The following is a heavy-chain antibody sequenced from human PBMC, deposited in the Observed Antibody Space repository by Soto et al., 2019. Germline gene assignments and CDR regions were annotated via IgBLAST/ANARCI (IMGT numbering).Heavy chain of an antibody. CDR3: ARILSNWFDP. CDR1: GFSLSNARMG. CDR2: IFSNDEK. Sequence: SGPTLVNPTETLTLTCTVSGFSLSNARMGVSWIRQPPGKALEWLAHIFSNDEKSYIPSLKSRLTISKDTSKSQVVLTMSNMDPVDTATYFGARILSNWFDPWGPGTLVTLSS. V-gene: IGHV2-26*01. J-gene: IGHJ5*02.